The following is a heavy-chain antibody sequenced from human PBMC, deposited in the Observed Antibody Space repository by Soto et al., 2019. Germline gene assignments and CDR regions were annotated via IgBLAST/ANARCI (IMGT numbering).Heavy chain of an antibody. D-gene: IGHD6-13*01. CDR3: ARPHGYSSSWANYYYYGMDV. J-gene: IGHJ6*02. CDR1: GFTFSTYS. CDR2: ISSDSNYI. Sequence: EVQLVESGGGLVKPGGSLRLSCAASGFTFSTYSMNWVRQAPGKGLEWVSSISSDSNYIYYAGSVKGRFTISRDNAKNSLFLQMNSMRAEDTAVYYCARPHGYSSSWANYYYYGMDVWGQGTKVPVSS. V-gene: IGHV3-21*01.